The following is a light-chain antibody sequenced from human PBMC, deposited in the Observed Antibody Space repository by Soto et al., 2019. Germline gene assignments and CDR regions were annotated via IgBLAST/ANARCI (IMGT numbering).Light chain of an antibody. Sequence: AIRMTQSPSTFSASTGDRVTITCQASQGVSSYLAWYQQKPGKAPKLLIYGASTLQTGVPSRFSGSGSGTDFTLTISSLRSEDFAAYYCQQYFSYPRTFGQGTKVDIK. V-gene: IGKV1-8*01. CDR3: QQYFSYPRT. J-gene: IGKJ1*01. CDR1: QGVSSY. CDR2: GAS.